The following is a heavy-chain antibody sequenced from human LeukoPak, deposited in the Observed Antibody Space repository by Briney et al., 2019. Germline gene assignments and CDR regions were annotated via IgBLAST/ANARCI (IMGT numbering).Heavy chain of an antibody. CDR2: IYYSGST. Sequence: SETLSLTCTVSGGSISSYYWSWIRQPPGKGLEWIGYIYYSGSTNYNPSLKSRVTISVDTSKNQFSLKLSSVTAADTAVYYCAGRFGELYNWFDPWGQGTLVTVSS. V-gene: IGHV4-59*01. D-gene: IGHD3-10*01. J-gene: IGHJ5*02. CDR3: AGRFGELYNWFDP. CDR1: GGSISSYY.